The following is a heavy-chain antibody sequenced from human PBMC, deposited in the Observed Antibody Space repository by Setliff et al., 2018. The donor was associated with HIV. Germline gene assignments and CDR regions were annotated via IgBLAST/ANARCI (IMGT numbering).Heavy chain of an antibody. CDR3: ATVRRYYYDSSGQEYFQH. CDR1: GYTLSELS. Sequence: VKVSCKVSGYTLSELSMHWVRQAPGKGLEWMGGFDPEDVETIYAEKFQGRVTMTEDTSTDTAYMELSSLTSEDTAVYYCATVRRYYYDSSGQEYFQHWGQGTLVTVSS. V-gene: IGHV1-24*01. J-gene: IGHJ1*01. CDR2: FDPEDVET. D-gene: IGHD3-22*01.